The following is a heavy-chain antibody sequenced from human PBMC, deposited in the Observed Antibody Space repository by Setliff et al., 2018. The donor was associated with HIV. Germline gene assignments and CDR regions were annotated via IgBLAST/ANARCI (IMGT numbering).Heavy chain of an antibody. CDR3: ARGGQALTPSYNFWGDAFSI. CDR2: MNPNSGNT. D-gene: IGHD3-3*01. CDR1: GYTFTSYD. J-gene: IGHJ3*02. Sequence: ASVKVSCKASGYTFTSYDINWVRQATGQGLEWMGWMNPNSGNTGYAQKFQGRVTMTRNTSISTAYMELSSLRSEDTAVYYCARGGQALTPSYNFWGDAFSIWGQGTVVTVSS. V-gene: IGHV1-8*02.